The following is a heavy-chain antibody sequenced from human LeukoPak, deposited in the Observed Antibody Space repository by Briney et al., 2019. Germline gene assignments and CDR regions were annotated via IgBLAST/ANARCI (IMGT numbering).Heavy chain of an antibody. Sequence: GGSLRLSCAASGFTFSTYAMGWVRQAPGKGLEWVSYISGSGSSIDYADSVGGRFTIYRDSAKNSVYLQMNNLRAEDTAVYYCAKGTGASAWLADYWGQGTLVTVSS. CDR3: AKGTGASAWLADY. D-gene: IGHD6-19*01. V-gene: IGHV3-48*01. CDR2: ISGSGSSI. J-gene: IGHJ4*02. CDR1: GFTFSTYA.